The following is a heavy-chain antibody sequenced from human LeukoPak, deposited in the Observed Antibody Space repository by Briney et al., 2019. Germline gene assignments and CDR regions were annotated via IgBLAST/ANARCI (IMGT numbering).Heavy chain of an antibody. D-gene: IGHD1-26*01. V-gene: IGHV1-18*04. CDR3: ATVSGSYYFGY. CDR1: GYTFTSYG. CDR2: ISVYNGNT. J-gene: IGHJ4*02. Sequence: ASVKVSCKASGYTFTSYGITWVRQAPGQGLEWMGWISVYNGNTNYAQKLQGRVTMTTDTSTSTAYMELRSLRSDDTAVYYCATVSGSYYFGYWGQGTLVTVSS.